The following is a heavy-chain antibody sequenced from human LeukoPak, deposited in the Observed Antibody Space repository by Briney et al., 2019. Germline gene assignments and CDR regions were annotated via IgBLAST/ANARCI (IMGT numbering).Heavy chain of an antibody. CDR2: IYSGGST. Sequence: GGSLRLSCAASGFTVSSNHMSWVRQAPGKGLEWVSVIYSGGSTNYSDSVKGRFTISRDNSKNTLYLQMNSLRAEDTAVYYCVGAITHYDILTGYNHWGQGTLVTVSS. D-gene: IGHD3-9*01. J-gene: IGHJ5*02. V-gene: IGHV3-53*01. CDR1: GFTVSSNH. CDR3: VGAITHYDILTGYNH.